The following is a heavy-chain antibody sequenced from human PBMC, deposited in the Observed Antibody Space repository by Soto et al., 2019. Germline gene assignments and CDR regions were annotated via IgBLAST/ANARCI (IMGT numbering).Heavy chain of an antibody. CDR1: GGSISSSSYY. J-gene: IGHJ4*02. CDR3: ATHYDFWSGYDY. CDR2: IYYSGST. D-gene: IGHD3-3*01. V-gene: IGHV4-39*07. Sequence: ETLSLTCTVSGGSISSSSYYWGWIRQPPGKGLEWIGSIYYSGSTYYNPSLKSRVTISVDTSKNQFSLKLSSVTAADTAVYYCATHYDFWSGYDYWGQGTLVTVSS.